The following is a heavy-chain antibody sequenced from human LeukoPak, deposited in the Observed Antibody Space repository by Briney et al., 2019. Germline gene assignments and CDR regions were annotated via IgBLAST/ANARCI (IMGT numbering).Heavy chain of an antibody. J-gene: IGHJ6*02. CDR1: GYTFTSYG. CDR2: ISAYNGNT. CDR3: ARAVGRYSSSWSYYYYYGMDV. Sequence: ASVKVSCKASGYTFTSYGISLVRQAPGQGLEWMGWISAYNGNTSYAQKLQGRVTMTTDTSTSTAYMELRSLRSDDTAVYYCARAVGRYSSSWSYYYYYGMDVWGQGTTVTVSS. V-gene: IGHV1-18*01. D-gene: IGHD6-13*01.